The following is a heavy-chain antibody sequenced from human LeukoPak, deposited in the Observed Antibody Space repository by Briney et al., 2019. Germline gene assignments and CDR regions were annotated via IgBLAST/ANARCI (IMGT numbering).Heavy chain of an antibody. J-gene: IGHJ4*02. CDR3: ARDPGYYYDSSGYYDDY. Sequence: ASVKVSCKTSGYTFTSYAMNWARQAPGQGLEWMGWINTNTGNPTYAQGFTGRFVFSLDTSVSTAYLQISSLKAEDTAVYYCARDPGYYYDSSGYYDDYWGQGTLVTVSS. V-gene: IGHV7-4-1*02. D-gene: IGHD3-22*01. CDR1: GYTFTSYA. CDR2: INTNTGNP.